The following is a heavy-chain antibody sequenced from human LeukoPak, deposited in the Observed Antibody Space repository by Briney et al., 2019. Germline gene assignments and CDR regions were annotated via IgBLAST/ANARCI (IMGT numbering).Heavy chain of an antibody. CDR1: GYTFTGYY. D-gene: IGHD6-19*01. V-gene: IGHV1-2*06. J-gene: IGHJ5*02. CDR2: INPSSGGT. Sequence: ASVKVSCKASGYTFTGYYMHWVRQAPGQGLEWMGRINPSSGGTNYAQKFQGRVTMTRDTSISTAYMELSRLRSDDTAVYYCARTTKAVAGTGWFDPWGREPWSPSPQ. CDR3: ARTTKAVAGTGWFDP.